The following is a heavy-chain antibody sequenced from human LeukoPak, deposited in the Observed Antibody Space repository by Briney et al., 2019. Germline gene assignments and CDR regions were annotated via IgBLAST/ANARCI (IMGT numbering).Heavy chain of an antibody. V-gene: IGHV3-7*01. CDR1: GFTFSSYW. CDR2: IKQDGSEK. J-gene: IGHJ3*02. CDR3: ARADAPSYYYDSSGYYYEGAFDI. D-gene: IGHD3-22*01. Sequence: GGSLRLSCAASGFTFSSYWMSWVRQAPGKGLEWVANIKQDGSEKYYVDSVKGRFTISRDNAKNSLYLQMNSLRAEDTAVYYCARADAPSYYYDSSGYYYEGAFDIWGQGTMVTVSS.